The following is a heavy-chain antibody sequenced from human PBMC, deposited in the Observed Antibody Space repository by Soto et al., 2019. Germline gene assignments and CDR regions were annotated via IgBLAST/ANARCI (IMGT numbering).Heavy chain of an antibody. CDR2: INHSGST. CDR3: ARRGPTYYSGSGSYYNVHWFDT. D-gene: IGHD3-10*01. CDR1: GGSFSGYY. V-gene: IGHV4-34*01. J-gene: IGHJ5*02. Sequence: SETLSLTCAVYGGSFSGYYWSWIRQPPGKGLEWIGEINHSGSTNYNPSLKSRVTISVDTSKSQFSLKLSSVTAADTAVYYCARRGPTYYSGSGSYYNVHWFDTWGQGTLVTVSS.